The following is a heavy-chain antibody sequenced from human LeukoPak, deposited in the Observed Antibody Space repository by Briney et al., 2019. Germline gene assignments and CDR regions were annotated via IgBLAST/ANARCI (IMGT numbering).Heavy chain of an antibody. D-gene: IGHD4-17*01. CDR1: GGSISSGGYY. V-gene: IGHV4-31*03. J-gene: IGHJ4*02. Sequence: SQTLSLTCTVSGGSISSGGYYWGWIRQHPGKGLEWIGYIYYSGSTYYNPSLKSRVTISVDTSKNQFSLKLSSVTAADTAVYYCARAGEVDDYGDYGGFDYWGQGTLVTVSS. CDR2: IYYSGST. CDR3: ARAGEVDDYGDYGGFDY.